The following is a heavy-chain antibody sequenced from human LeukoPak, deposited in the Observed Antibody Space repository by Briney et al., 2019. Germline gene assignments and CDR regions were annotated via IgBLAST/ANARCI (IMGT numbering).Heavy chain of an antibody. Sequence: SETLSLTCTVSGGSISSSSYYWGWIRQPRGKGLEWIGCIYYSGSTYYNPSLKSRVTISVDTSKNQFSLKLSSVTAADTAVYYCARHIPISIAAPLDAFDIWGQGTMVTVSS. CDR2: IYYSGST. CDR1: GGSISSSSYY. J-gene: IGHJ3*02. D-gene: IGHD6-6*01. CDR3: ARHIPISIAAPLDAFDI. V-gene: IGHV4-39*01.